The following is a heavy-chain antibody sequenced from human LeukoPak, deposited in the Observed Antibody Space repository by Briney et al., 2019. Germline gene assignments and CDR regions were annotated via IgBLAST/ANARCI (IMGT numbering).Heavy chain of an antibody. CDR3: ARDSDKVHDDVWGSYRSGNWFDP. CDR1: GFTFSDHY. Sequence: TGGSLRLSCAASGFTFSDHYVDWVRQAPGKGLEWVGRTRDKARSYNIEYAASVKGRFTISRDDSKNSLYLQMSSLRAEDTAVYYCARDSDKVHDDVWGSYRSGNWFDPWGQGTLVTVSS. CDR2: TRDKARSYNI. J-gene: IGHJ5*02. D-gene: IGHD3-16*02. V-gene: IGHV3-72*01.